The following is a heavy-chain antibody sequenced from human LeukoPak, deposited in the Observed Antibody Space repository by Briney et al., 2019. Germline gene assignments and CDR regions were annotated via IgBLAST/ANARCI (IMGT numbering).Heavy chain of an antibody. Sequence: GGSLRLSCAASGFTLNNYAMSWVRQAPGKGLEWVSATSSSDAGTYHADSVKGRFTISRDNAKNSLYLQMNSLRVEDTAVYYCAKDLYWAFDYWGQGTLVTVSS. J-gene: IGHJ4*02. CDR2: TSSSDAGT. CDR3: AKDLYWAFDY. V-gene: IGHV3-23*01. CDR1: GFTLNNYA. D-gene: IGHD2-8*02.